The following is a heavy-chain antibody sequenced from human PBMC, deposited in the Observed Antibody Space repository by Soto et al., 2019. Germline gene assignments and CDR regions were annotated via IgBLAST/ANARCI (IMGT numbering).Heavy chain of an antibody. CDR2: VSHTGNT. CDR3: ARNRYGGYDFDY. Sequence: QVQLLESGPGLVKPSGTLSLTCAVSSGSITSSNWWSWVRQPPGKGLEWIGEVSHTGNTNYIPSLKSRVTISVDKSRNQFSLRLSSVTAADTAVYYCARNRYGGYDFDYWGQGTLVTVSS. V-gene: IGHV4-4*02. J-gene: IGHJ4*02. CDR1: SGSITSSNW. D-gene: IGHD5-12*01.